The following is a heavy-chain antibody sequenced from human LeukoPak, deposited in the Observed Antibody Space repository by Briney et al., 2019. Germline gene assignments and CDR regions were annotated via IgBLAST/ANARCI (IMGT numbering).Heavy chain of an antibody. V-gene: IGHV1-18*01. D-gene: IGHD2-15*01. CDR3: ARDPIYCSGGSCYPFDY. Sequence: ASVKVSCKASGYTFTSYGISWVRQAPGQGLEWMGWISAYNGNTNYAQKLQGRVTMTTDTSTSTAYMELRSLRSDDTAVYYCARDPIYCSGGSCYPFDYWGQGTLVTVSS. CDR2: ISAYNGNT. J-gene: IGHJ4*02. CDR1: GYTFTSYG.